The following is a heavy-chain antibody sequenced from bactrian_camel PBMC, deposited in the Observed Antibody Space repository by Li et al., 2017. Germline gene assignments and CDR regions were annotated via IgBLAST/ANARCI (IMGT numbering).Heavy chain of an antibody. J-gene: IGHJ4*01. CDR3: AAESPPCDDRWTVAEN. V-gene: IGHV3S57*01. D-gene: IGHD1*01. CDR2: IDSAFNT. Sequence: VQLVESGGGSVQAGGSLRLSCARHYSGYSMAWFRQAPGLEREAVASIDSAFNTYYSNSVMGRFTISRENAKNTLYLQMNSLRPEDTSMYYCAAESPPCDDRWTVAENWGQGTQVTVS. CDR1: HYSGYS.